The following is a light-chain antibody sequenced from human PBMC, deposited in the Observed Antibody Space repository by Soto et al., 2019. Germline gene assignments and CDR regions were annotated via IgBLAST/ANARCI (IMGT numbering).Light chain of an antibody. Sequence: EIVMTQFPATLSVSPGERATLSCRASQSVSSSLAWYQQKPGQAPRLLIYGASSRATGIPDRFSGSGSGTDFILTISRLEPEDFAVYYCQQYGTSRTFGQGAKV. V-gene: IGKV3-20*01. CDR1: QSVSSS. CDR3: QQYGTSRT. CDR2: GAS. J-gene: IGKJ1*01.